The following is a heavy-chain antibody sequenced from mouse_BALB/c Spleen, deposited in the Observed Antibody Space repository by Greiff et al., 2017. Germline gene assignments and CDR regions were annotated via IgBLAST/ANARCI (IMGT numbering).Heavy chain of an antibody. Sequence: EVKLMESGGGLVQPGGSMKLSCVASGFTFSNYWMNWVRQSPEKGLEWVAEIRLKSNNYATHYAESVKGRFTISRDDSKSSVYLQMNNLRAEDTGIYYCTRGANWDYWYFDVWGAGTTVTVSS. CDR1: GFTFSNYW. CDR2: IRLKSNNYAT. V-gene: IGHV6-6*02. CDR3: TRGANWDYWYFDV. D-gene: IGHD4-1*01. J-gene: IGHJ1*01.